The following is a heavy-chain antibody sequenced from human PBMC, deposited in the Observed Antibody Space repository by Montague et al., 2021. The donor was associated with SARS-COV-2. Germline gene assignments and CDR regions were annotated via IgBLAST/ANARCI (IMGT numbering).Heavy chain of an antibody. V-gene: IGHV4-38-2*02. CDR1: GYSISSGYY. Sequence: SETLSLTCTVSGYSISSGYYWCWIRQHPGKGLEWIGRNYHSGSTYYNPSLKRRGTTTVDTSKNKLSLKLISVTAADNTVYYCAVNNNCYYYYGMDVWGQGTTVTVSS. D-gene: IGHD1-20*01. CDR3: AVNNNCYYYYGMDV. J-gene: IGHJ6*02. CDR2: NYHSGST.